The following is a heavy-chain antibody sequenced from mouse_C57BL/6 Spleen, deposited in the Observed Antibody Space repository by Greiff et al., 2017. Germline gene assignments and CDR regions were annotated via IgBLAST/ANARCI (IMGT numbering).Heavy chain of an antibody. D-gene: IGHD1-1*01. J-gene: IGHJ2*01. CDR1: GYAFSSYW. V-gene: IGHV1-80*01. CDR3: ARSRTTTVLADY. Sequence: QVQLQQSGAELVKPGASVKISCKASGYAFSSYWMHWVKQRPGKGLAWIGQIYPGDGDTNYNGKFKGKATLTADKSSSTAYMQLSSLTSEDSAVYFCARSRTTTVLADYWGQGTTLTVSS. CDR2: IYPGDGDT.